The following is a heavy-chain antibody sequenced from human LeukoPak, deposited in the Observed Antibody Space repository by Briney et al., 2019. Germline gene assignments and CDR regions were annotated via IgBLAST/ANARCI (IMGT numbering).Heavy chain of an antibody. CDR1: GFSFSSYW. CDR3: AKDIAAGTDAFDI. V-gene: IGHV3-74*03. Sequence: GGSLRLSCAASGFSFSSYWMHWVRQAPGEGLVWVSRIDSFGSSATYTDSVKGRFTVSRDNAKNTLYLQMNSLRAEDTALYYCAKDIAAGTDAFDIWGQGTMVTVSS. CDR2: IDSFGSSA. D-gene: IGHD6-13*01. J-gene: IGHJ3*02.